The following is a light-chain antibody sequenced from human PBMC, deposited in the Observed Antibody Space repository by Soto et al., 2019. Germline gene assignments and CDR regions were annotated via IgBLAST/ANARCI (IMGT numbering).Light chain of an antibody. CDR3: QQYHTWPIT. CDR1: QSVSSY. V-gene: IGKV3-15*01. Sequence: EIVLTQSPATLSLSPGERATLSCRASQSVSSYLAWYQQKPGQAPRLLISGASTGATGIPARFSGSGSGTEFTLTISSLQSEDCAIYYCQQYHTWPITFGGGTKVDI. CDR2: GAS. J-gene: IGKJ4*01.